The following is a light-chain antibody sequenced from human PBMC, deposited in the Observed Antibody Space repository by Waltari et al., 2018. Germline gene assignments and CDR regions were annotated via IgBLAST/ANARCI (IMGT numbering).Light chain of an antibody. V-gene: IGKV3-11*01. CDR1: QGVSSY. Sequence: EIVLTQPPATMSLSPGERATLFCRASQGVSSYLACYQQKPGQAPRLLTYDASTRATCIPARCSGSGSGIEFTRTISSLQREDFAVDYCQQRSNWPPWTFGQGTKVEIK. J-gene: IGKJ1*01. CDR2: DAS. CDR3: QQRSNWPPWT.